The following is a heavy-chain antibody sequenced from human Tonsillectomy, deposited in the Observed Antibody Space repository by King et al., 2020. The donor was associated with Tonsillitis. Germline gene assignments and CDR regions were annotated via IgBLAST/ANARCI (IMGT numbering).Heavy chain of an antibody. CDR2: IRSKAYGGTT. CDR1: GFTFGDYA. Sequence: VQLVESGGGLVKPGRSLRLSCTASGFTFGDYAMSWFRKAPGKGLEWVGFIRSKAYGGTTEYAASVKGRFTISRDDSKSLAYLQMNSLKTEDTAVYYCTRDQADIVVVVAATRGDYWGRGTLVTVSS. V-gene: IGHV3-49*05. CDR3: TRDQADIVVVVAATRGDY. J-gene: IGHJ4*02. D-gene: IGHD2-15*01.